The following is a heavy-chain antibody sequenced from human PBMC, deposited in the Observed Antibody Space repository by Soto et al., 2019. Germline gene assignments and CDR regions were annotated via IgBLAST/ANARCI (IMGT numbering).Heavy chain of an antibody. CDR1: GFTFSSYG. CDR3: ASSTGYCSGGSCYSDWFDP. D-gene: IGHD2-15*01. V-gene: IGHV3-33*01. J-gene: IGHJ5*02. CDR2: IWYDGSNK. Sequence: QVQLVESGGGVVQPGRSLRLSCAASGFTFSSYGRHWVRQAPGKGLEWVAVIWYDGSNKYYADSVKGRFTISRDNSKNPLYLQMNSLRAADTAVYYCASSTGYCSGGSCYSDWFDPWGQGTLVTVSS.